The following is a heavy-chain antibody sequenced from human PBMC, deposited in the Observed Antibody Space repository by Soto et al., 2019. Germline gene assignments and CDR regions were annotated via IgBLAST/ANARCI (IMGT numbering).Heavy chain of an antibody. D-gene: IGHD2-2*01. CDR3: VPLCRYCSTTTPS. CDR2: ISGNGGDYT. J-gene: IGHJ4*02. CDR1: GFTFSTYS. Sequence: PGGSLRLSCAASGFTFSTYSVSWVRQAPRKGLEWVSAISGNGGDYTYYADSVKGRFTISRDNSKNTLYLQMNSLRAEDTAVYYCVPLCRYCSTTTPSWGQGTLVTVSS. V-gene: IGHV3-23*01.